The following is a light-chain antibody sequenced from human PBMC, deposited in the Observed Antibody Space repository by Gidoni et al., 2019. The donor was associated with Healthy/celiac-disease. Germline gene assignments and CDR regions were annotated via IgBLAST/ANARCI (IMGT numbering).Light chain of an antibody. Sequence: DIHLTQSPSFLSASVGDRVTITCRARQGISSYLAWYQQKPGKAPKLLSYAASTLQSGVPPRCSGSGAGTEFTLTISSLQPEDVATYYCQQLNSYPYTFGQGTKLEIK. CDR3: QQLNSYPYT. J-gene: IGKJ2*01. CDR1: QGISSY. CDR2: AAS. V-gene: IGKV1-9*01.